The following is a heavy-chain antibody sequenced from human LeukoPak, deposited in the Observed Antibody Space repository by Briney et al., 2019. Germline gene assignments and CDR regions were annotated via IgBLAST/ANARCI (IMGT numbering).Heavy chain of an antibody. J-gene: IGHJ4*02. V-gene: IGHV3-11*01. CDR2: ISSSGSTI. CDR3: AKDRGNLWFGELYD. Sequence: GGSLRLSCAASGFTSSDYYMSWIRQAPGKGLEWVSYISSSGSTIYYADSVRGRFTISRDNAKNSLYLQMNSLRAEDTAVYYCAKDRGNLWFGELYDWGQGTLVTVSS. D-gene: IGHD3-10*01. CDR1: GFTSSDYY.